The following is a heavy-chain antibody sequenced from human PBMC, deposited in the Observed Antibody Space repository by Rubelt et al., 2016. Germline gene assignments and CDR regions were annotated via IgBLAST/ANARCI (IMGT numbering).Heavy chain of an antibody. V-gene: IGHV4-34*01. CDR2: INHSGST. Sequence: QVQQQQWGAGLLKPSETLSLTCAVYGGSFSGYYWSWIRQPPGKRLEWIGEINHSGSTNYNPSLKSRVTISVDTSKNQFSLKLSSVTAADTAVYYCARGIRAILYYGMDVWGQGTTVTVSS. CDR3: ARGIRAILYYGMDV. D-gene: IGHD3-3*02. CDR1: GGSFSGYY. J-gene: IGHJ6*02.